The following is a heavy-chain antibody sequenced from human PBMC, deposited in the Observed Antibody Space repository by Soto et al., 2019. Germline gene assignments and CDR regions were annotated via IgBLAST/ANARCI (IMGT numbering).Heavy chain of an antibody. CDR3: ARAIEVGQHSVDPFDY. CDR1: GGSISSGGYY. D-gene: IGHD2-15*01. V-gene: IGHV4-31*03. Sequence: SQTLSHTSTVSGGSISSGGYYCSWIRQHPGKGLEWIGYIYYSGSTYYNPSLKSRVTISVDTSKNQFSLKLSSVTAADTAVYYCARAIEVGQHSVDPFDYWGQGTLVTVSS. J-gene: IGHJ4*02. CDR2: IYYSGST.